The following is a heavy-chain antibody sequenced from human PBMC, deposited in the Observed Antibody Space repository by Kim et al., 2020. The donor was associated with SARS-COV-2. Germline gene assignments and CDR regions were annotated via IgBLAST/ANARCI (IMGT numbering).Heavy chain of an antibody. Sequence: HWVRQAPGKGLEWMGGFDPEDGETIYAQKFQGRVTMTEDTSTDTAYMELSSLRSEDTAVYYCATEVFNYYDSSGYSLDYFDYWGQGTLVTVSS. CDR3: ATEVFNYYDSSGYSLDYFDY. V-gene: IGHV1-24*01. J-gene: IGHJ4*02. D-gene: IGHD3-22*01. CDR2: FDPEDGET.